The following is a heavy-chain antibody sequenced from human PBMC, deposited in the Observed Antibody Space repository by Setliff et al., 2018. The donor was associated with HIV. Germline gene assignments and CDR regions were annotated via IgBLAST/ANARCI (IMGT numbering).Heavy chain of an antibody. CDR3: ARTYYYDKSGEGYMDV. CDR1: GGSISSGDYY. CDR2: IYYSGST. J-gene: IGHJ6*03. V-gene: IGHV4-31*03. D-gene: IGHD3-22*01. Sequence: SETLSLTCTVSGGSISSGDYYWSWIRQHPGKGLEWIGYIYYSGSTYYNPSLKSRLTISIDTSKNQFSLNLSSVTAADTAVYYCARTYYYDKSGEGYMDVWGKGTTVTSP.